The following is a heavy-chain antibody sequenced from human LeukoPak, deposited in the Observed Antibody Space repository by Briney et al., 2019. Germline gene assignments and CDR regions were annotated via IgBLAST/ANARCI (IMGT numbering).Heavy chain of an antibody. CDR1: GFTFSSYE. Sequence: GGSLRLSCAASGFTFSSYEMNWVRQAPGKGLEWVSYISSSGSTIYYADSVKGRFTLSRDNSKNTLFLQMNSLRAEDTALYYCAKDLKEGFCSTTSCYGIDSWGQGTLVTVSS. D-gene: IGHD2-2*01. CDR3: AKDLKEGFCSTTSCYGIDS. J-gene: IGHJ4*02. CDR2: ISSSGSTI. V-gene: IGHV3-48*03.